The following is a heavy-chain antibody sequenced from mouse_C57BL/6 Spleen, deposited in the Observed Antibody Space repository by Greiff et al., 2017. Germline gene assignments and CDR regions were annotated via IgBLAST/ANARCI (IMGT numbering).Heavy chain of an antibody. CDR3: ARLNDENDY. CDR1: GYAFSSSW. V-gene: IGHV1-82*01. J-gene: IGHJ2*01. Sequence: VQLQQSGPELVKPGASVKISCKASGYAFSSSWMNWVKQRPGKGLEWIGRIYPGDGDTNYNGKFKGKATLTADKSSSTAYMQLSSLTSEDAAVYFGARLNDENDYWGQGTTLTVSS. CDR2: IYPGDGDT.